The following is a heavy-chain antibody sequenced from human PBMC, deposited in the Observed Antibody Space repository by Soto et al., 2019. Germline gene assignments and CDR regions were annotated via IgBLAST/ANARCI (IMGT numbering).Heavy chain of an antibody. J-gene: IGHJ5*02. D-gene: IGHD2-15*01. CDR2: IKQDGSEK. CDR1: GFTFSSYW. V-gene: IGHV3-7*01. CDR3: ARDMVVVAAENWFDP. Sequence: SGGSLRLSCAASGFTFSSYWMSWVRQAPGKGLEWVANIKQDGSEKYYVDSVKGRFTISRDNAKNSLYLQMNSLRAEDTAVYYCARDMVVVAAENWFDPWGQGTLVTVSS.